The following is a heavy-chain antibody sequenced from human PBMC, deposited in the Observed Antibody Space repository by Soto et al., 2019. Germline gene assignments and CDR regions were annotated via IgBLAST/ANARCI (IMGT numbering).Heavy chain of an antibody. Sequence: PSETLSLTCTVSGGSISSSSYYWGWIRQPPGKGLEWIGSIYYSGSTYYNPSLKSRVTISVDTSKNQFSLKLSSVTAADTAVYYCARRGYSGYDLFLSEGEYYFGYWGQGTLVTSPQ. CDR3: ARRGYSGYDLFLSEGEYYFGY. D-gene: IGHD5-12*01. J-gene: IGHJ4*02. V-gene: IGHV4-39*01. CDR1: GGSISSSSYY. CDR2: IYYSGST.